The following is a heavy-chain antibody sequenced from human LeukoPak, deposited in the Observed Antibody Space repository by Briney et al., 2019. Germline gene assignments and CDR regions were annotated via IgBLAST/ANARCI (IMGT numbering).Heavy chain of an antibody. V-gene: IGHV3-30*02. Sequence: PGGSLRLFCAASGFTFSSYGMHWVRQAPGKGLEWVAFIRYDGSNKYYADSVKGRFTISRDNSKNTLYLQMNSVRAEDTAVYYCAKEELAPHAFDIWGQGTMVTVSS. CDR1: GFTFSSYG. D-gene: IGHD6-13*01. J-gene: IGHJ3*02. CDR3: AKEELAPHAFDI. CDR2: IRYDGSNK.